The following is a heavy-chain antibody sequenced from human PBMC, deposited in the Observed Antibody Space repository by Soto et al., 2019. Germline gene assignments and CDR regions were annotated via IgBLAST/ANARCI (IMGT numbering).Heavy chain of an antibody. CDR3: AKDLGYCSSSSCFFDY. D-gene: IGHD2-2*01. V-gene: IGHV3-23*01. J-gene: IGHJ4*02. Sequence: EVQLLESGGGLVQPGGSLRLSCAASGFTFSSYAMSWVRQAPGKGLEWVSAISGSGGSTYYADSVKGRFTISRDNSKNTLYLQMNSLTAEDTAVYHCAKDLGYCSSSSCFFDYWGQGTRFTVSS. CDR1: GFTFSSYA. CDR2: ISGSGGST.